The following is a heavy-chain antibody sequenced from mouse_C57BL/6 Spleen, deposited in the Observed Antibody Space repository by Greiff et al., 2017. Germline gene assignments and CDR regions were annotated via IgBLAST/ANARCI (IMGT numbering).Heavy chain of an antibody. CDR3: ASPYDYEGAGFAY. V-gene: IGHV1-54*01. J-gene: IGHJ3*01. D-gene: IGHD2-4*01. CDR2: INPGSGGT. Sequence: VQLQQSGAELVRPGTSVKVSCKASGYAFTNYLIEWVKQRPGQGLEWIGVINPGSGGTNYNEQFKGKATLTADKSSSTAYMQLSSLTSEDSAVYFCASPYDYEGAGFAYWGQGTLVTVSA. CDR1: GYAFTNYL.